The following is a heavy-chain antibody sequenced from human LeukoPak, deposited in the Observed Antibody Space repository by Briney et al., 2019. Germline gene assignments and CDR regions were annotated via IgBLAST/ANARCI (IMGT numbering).Heavy chain of an antibody. Sequence: SETLSLTCDVSGGSISSTSYYWGWIRQPPGKGLEWIGTIYYNGATQYSPSLKSRVSISVDTSKNQFSLKLSSVTATDTAVYYCAKEARFLSGSYYGRDDFWGQGTLVTVSS. V-gene: IGHV4-39*02. D-gene: IGHD1-26*01. CDR1: GGSISSTSYY. J-gene: IGHJ4*02. CDR3: AKEARFLSGSYYGRDDF. CDR2: IYYNGAT.